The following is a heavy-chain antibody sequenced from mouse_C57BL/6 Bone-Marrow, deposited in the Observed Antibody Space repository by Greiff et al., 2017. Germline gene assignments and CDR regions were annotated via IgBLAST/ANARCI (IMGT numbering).Heavy chain of an antibody. CDR1: GFSLTSYG. CDR3: ASKTFAY. V-gene: IGHV2-6*01. J-gene: IGHJ3*01. Sequence: VQLKESGPGLVAPSQSLSIACTVSGFSLTSYGVDWVRQSPGKGLEWLGVIWGVVSTNYNSALKSRLSISKDNSKSQVFLKMNSLQTDDTAMYYCASKTFAYWGQGTLVTVSA. CDR2: IWGVVST.